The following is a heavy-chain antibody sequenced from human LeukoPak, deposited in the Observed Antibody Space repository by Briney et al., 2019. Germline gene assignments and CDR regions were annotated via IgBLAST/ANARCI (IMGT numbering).Heavy chain of an antibody. V-gene: IGHV3-23*01. CDR2: LNGPGSNT. CDR1: GFTFSTYA. Sequence: PGGSLRLSCTASGFTFSTYAVSWVRQAPGQGLEWVSSLNGPGSNTYYADSVKGRFTISRDNSKNTLYLQMNSLRAEDTAVYYCAKDNIVGTTRDYFDYWGQGTLVTVSS. D-gene: IGHD1-26*01. CDR3: AKDNIVGTTRDYFDY. J-gene: IGHJ4*02.